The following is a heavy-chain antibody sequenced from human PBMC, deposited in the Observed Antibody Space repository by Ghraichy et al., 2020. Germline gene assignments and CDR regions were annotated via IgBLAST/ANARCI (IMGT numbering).Heavy chain of an antibody. J-gene: IGHJ4*02. CDR3: AKRGGDYGDRAKYYIHY. D-gene: IGHD4-17*01. V-gene: IGHV3-23*01. CDR2: ISGSGSDT. CDR1: GFTFSNYV. Sequence: GGSLRLSCAASGFTFSNYVMTWVRRAPGKGLEWVSSISGSGSDTYYADSVKGRFTSSRDNSKNTLYLQMNSLRAEDTAVYYCAKRGGDYGDRAKYYIHYWGQGILVTVSS.